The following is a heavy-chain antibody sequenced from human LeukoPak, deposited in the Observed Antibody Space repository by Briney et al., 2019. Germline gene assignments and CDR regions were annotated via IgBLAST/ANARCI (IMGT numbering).Heavy chain of an antibody. CDR3: ARDEAVAGTYYYYYGMDV. J-gene: IGHJ6*02. D-gene: IGHD6-19*01. CDR2: MSSSSDTI. Sequence: GGSLRLSCAASGFTFSSYSMNWVRQAPGKGLEWVSYMSSSSDTIYYADSVKGRFTISRDNAKNSLYLQMNSLRDEDAAVYYCARDEAVAGTYYYYYGMDVWGQGTTDTVSS. CDR1: GFTFSSYS. V-gene: IGHV3-48*02.